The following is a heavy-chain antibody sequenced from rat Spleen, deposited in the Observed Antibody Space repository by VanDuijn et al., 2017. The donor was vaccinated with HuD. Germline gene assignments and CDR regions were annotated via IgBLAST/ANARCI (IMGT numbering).Heavy chain of an antibody. Sequence: QVQLQQSGAELAKPGSSVKISCKASGYTFTTYYISWVKQTPGLGLDYIGYINAGSGGINYNEKFKGKATLTVDKSSTTAFMQLSSLTPDDSAVYYCARLGLLGIAYWGQGSLVTVSS. CDR3: ARLGLLGIAY. D-gene: IGHD5-1*01. CDR2: INAGSGGI. V-gene: IGHV1-43*01. CDR1: GYTFTTYY. J-gene: IGHJ3*01.